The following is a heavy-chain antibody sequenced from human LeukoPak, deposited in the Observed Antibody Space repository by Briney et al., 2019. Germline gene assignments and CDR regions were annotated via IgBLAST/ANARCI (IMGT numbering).Heavy chain of an antibody. V-gene: IGHV3-74*01. CDR3: AGGRYSSVWY. Sequence: PGGSLRLSCVASGXSFSSYWVHWARQAPGKGLVWVSRINSDESSTTYADSVKGRFTISRDNAKNTLYLQMNSLRAEDTAVYYCAGGRYSSVWYWGQGTLVTVSS. D-gene: IGHD6-19*01. J-gene: IGHJ4*02. CDR1: GXSFSSYW. CDR2: INSDESST.